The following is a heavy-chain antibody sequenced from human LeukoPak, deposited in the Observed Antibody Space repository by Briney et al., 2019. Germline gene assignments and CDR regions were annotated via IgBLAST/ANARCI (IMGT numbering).Heavy chain of an antibody. CDR1: GGSISSGDYY. D-gene: IGHD3-10*01. J-gene: IGHJ3*02. V-gene: IGHV4-30-4*01. Sequence: PSETLSLTCTVSGGSISSGDYYWSWIRQPPGKGLEWIGYIYYSGSTYYNPSLKSRVTISVDTSKNQFSLKLSSVTAADTAVYYCAREQGTYYDAFDIWGQGTTVTVSS. CDR3: AREQGTYYDAFDI. CDR2: IYYSGST.